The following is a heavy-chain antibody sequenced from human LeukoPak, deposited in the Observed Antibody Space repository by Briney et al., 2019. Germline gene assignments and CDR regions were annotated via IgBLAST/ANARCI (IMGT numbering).Heavy chain of an antibody. D-gene: IGHD5-18*01. Sequence: GESLKISCKVSGYQFASYGIGWVRQMPGKGLEWMGIIYPDDSETRYSPSFQGQVTISADKSITTAYLQWSSLKASDTAIYYCARANRRGYNSMAGLDSWGQGTLVTVSS. CDR2: IYPDDSET. V-gene: IGHV5-51*01. J-gene: IGHJ4*02. CDR1: GYQFASYG. CDR3: ARANRRGYNSMAGLDS.